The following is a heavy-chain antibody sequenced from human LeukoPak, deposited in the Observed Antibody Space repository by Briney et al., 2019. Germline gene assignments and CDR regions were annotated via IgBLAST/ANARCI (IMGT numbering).Heavy chain of an antibody. Sequence: ASVKVSCKASGYTFTSYGIRWVRPAPGQGLEWMGWISAYNGNTNYAQKLQGRVTMTTDTSTSTAYMELRSLRSDDTAVYYCARVVLAADFDSWGQGTLVTVSS. CDR2: ISAYNGNT. D-gene: IGHD6-13*01. J-gene: IGHJ4*02. V-gene: IGHV1-18*01. CDR3: ARVVLAADFDS. CDR1: GYTFTSYG.